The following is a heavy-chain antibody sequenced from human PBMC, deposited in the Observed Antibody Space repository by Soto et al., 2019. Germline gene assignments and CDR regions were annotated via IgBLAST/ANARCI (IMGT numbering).Heavy chain of an antibody. J-gene: IGHJ6*02. CDR3: ARDGRAAGIYYYYGMDV. CDR1: GYTFTSYY. CDR2: ISSSGGST. D-gene: IGHD6-13*01. V-gene: IGHV1-46*01. Sequence: VKVSSKASGYTFTSYYMHWVRQAPGQGLEWMGIISSSGGSTSYAQKVQCRVTMTRDTSSSTVYMGLSSLRSEDTAVYYCARDGRAAGIYYYYGMDVWGQGTTVTVSS.